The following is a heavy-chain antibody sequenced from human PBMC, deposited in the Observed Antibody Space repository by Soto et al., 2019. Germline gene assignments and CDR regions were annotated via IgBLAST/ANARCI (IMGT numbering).Heavy chain of an antibody. CDR2: IIPIFGTA. Sequence: QVQLVQSGAEVKKPGSSVKVSCKASGGTFSSYAISWVRQAPGQGLEWMGGIIPIFGTANYAQKFQGRVTITADESTSTAYMELSSLRSEDTAVYYCAIYPPPRSGYDSDLVDVWGQGTTVTVSS. CDR1: GGTFSSYA. J-gene: IGHJ6*02. CDR3: AIYPPPRSGYDSDLVDV. V-gene: IGHV1-69*12. D-gene: IGHD5-12*01.